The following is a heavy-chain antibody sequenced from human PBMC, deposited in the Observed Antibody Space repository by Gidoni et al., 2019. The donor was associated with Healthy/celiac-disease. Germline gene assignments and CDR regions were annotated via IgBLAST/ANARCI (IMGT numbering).Heavy chain of an antibody. Sequence: ISGSGGSPYYADPVKGRFTISRDNSKNTLYLQMNSLRAEDTAVYYCAKGAAAAGRSGGDYGMDVWGQVTTVTVSS. V-gene: IGHV3-23*01. CDR2: ISGSGGSP. CDR3: AKGAAAAGRSGGDYGMDV. J-gene: IGHJ6*02. D-gene: IGHD6-13*01.